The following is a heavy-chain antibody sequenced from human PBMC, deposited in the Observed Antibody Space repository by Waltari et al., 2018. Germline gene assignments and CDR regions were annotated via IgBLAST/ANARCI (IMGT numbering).Heavy chain of an antibody. CDR2: IRYDGSNK. V-gene: IGHV3-30*02. J-gene: IGHJ4*02. CDR3: AEDGYTDY. Sequence: QVQLVESGGGVVQPGGSLRLSCAASGFTFSSYGMHWVRQAPGKGLEWVAFIRYDGSNKYYADSVKGRFTISRDNSKNTLYLQMNSLRAEDTAVYYCAEDGYTDYWGQGTLVTVSS. D-gene: IGHD5-12*01. CDR1: GFTFSSYG.